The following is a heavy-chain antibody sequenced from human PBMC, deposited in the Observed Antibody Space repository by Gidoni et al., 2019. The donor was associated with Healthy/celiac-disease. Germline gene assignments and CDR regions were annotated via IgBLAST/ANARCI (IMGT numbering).Heavy chain of an antibody. Sequence: EVQLVESGGGLVQPGGSLRLSCAASGFTFSRDEMNWVRQAPGKGLEWVSYISSSGSTIYYADSVKGRFTISRDNAKNSLYLQMNSLRAEDTAVYYCARERPLRFLEWLHYGMDVWGQGTTVTVSS. CDR1: GFTFSRDE. D-gene: IGHD3-3*01. J-gene: IGHJ6*02. CDR3: ARERPLRFLEWLHYGMDV. CDR2: ISSSGSTI. V-gene: IGHV3-48*03.